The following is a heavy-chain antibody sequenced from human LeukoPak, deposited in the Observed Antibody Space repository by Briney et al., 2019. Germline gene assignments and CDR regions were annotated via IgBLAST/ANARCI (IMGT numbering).Heavy chain of an antibody. CDR1: GFTFSSYS. CDR3: ASTGYCSGGSCPFDY. V-gene: IGHV3-21*01. CDR2: ISSSGSYI. Sequence: PGGSLRLSCAASGFTFSSYSMNWVRQAPGKGLEWVSSISSSGSYIYYADSVKGRFTISRDNAKNSLYLQMNSLRAEDTAVYYCASTGYCSGGSCPFDYWGQGTLVTVSS. J-gene: IGHJ4*02. D-gene: IGHD2-15*01.